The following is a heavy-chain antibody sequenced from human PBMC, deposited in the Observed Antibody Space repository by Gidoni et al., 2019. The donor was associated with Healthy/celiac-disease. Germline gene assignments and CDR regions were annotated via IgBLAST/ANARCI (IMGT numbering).Heavy chain of an antibody. CDR3: AKGNYYDTPGAFDI. J-gene: IGHJ3*02. Sequence: EVQLVESGGGLVQPGRSLRLSCAASGFTFDDYAMHWVRQAPGKGLAWVSGISWNSGSIGYADSVKGRFTISRDNAKNSLYLQMNSLRAEDTALYYCAKGNYYDTPGAFDIWGQGTMVTVSS. V-gene: IGHV3-9*01. CDR1: GFTFDDYA. CDR2: ISWNSGSI. D-gene: IGHD3-22*01.